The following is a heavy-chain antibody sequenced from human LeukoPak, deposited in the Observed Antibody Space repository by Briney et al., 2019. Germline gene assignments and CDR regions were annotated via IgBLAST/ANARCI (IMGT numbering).Heavy chain of an antibody. CDR2: IYSGGST. D-gene: IGHD3-10*01. Sequence: GGSLRLSCAASGFTVSSNYMSWVRQAPGKGLEWVSVIYSGGSTYYADSVKGRFTISRDNSKNTLYFQMNSLRAEDTAVYYCARAPLGTMVRGVIRYYYMDVWGKGTAVTISS. CDR3: ARAPLGTMVRGVIRYYYMDV. V-gene: IGHV3-53*01. J-gene: IGHJ6*03. CDR1: GFTVSSNY.